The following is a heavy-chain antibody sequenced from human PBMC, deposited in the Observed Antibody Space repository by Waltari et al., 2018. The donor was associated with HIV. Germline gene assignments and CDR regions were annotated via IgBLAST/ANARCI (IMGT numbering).Heavy chain of an antibody. CDR2: IHYSGRT. CDR3: ARVKIGEMATIGDREYFDY. V-gene: IGHV4-31*03. J-gene: IGHJ4*02. CDR1: GGSISSGGYY. Sequence: QVQLQESGPGLVKPSQTLSLTCTVSGGSISSGGYYWSWIRQHPGKGLEWIGYIHYSGRTYYNPSLKSRVTISVYTSKNQVSLKLSSVTAADTAVYYCARVKIGEMATIGDREYFDYWGQGTLVTVSS. D-gene: IGHD5-12*01.